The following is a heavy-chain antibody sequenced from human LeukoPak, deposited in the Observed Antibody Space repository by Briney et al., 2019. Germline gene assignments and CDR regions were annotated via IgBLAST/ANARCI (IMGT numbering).Heavy chain of an antibody. Sequence: SETLSLTCTVPGGSISSYYWSWIRQPPGKELEWIGYIYYSGSTNYNPSLKSRVTISVDTSKNQFSLKLSSVTAADTAVYYCARGGGYCSGGSCYSAFYYYGMDVWGQGTTVTVSS. CDR2: IYYSGST. CDR1: GGSISSYY. V-gene: IGHV4-59*01. CDR3: ARGGGYCSGGSCYSAFYYYGMDV. D-gene: IGHD2-15*01. J-gene: IGHJ6*02.